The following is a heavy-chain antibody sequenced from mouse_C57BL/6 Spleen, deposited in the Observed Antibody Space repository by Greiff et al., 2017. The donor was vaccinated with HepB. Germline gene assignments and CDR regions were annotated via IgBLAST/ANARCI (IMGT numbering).Heavy chain of an antibody. CDR2: IDPSDSYT. CDR3: ARWLLRSYYFDY. J-gene: IGHJ2*01. CDR1: GYTFTSYW. Sequence: VQLQQSGAELVMPGASVKLSCKASGYTFTSYWMHWVKQRPGQGLEWIGEIDPSDSYTNSNQKFKGKSTLTVDKSSSTAYMQLSSLTSEDSAVYYCARWLLRSYYFDYWGQSTTLTVSS. D-gene: IGHD2-3*01. V-gene: IGHV1-69*01.